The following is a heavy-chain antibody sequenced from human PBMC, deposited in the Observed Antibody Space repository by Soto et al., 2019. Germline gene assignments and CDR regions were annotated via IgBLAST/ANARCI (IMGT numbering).Heavy chain of an antibody. J-gene: IGHJ6*02. CDR2: IFFTGAT. CDR3: PWARAGRGGSSLGRGLDV. Sequence: SGTLSLSCIVSGDSVTFYHSDWSCIRQPPGKGLEWIGHIFFTGATTSSPSLKSRVTMSINSPKTQFARNLTSVTDADSAINYCPWARAGRGGSSLGRGLDVWGQGTTVTVSS. V-gene: IGHV4-59*02. D-gene: IGHD3-16*01. CDR1: GDSVTFYH.